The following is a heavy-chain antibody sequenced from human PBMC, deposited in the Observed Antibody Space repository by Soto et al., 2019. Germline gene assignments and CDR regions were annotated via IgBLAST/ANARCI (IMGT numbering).Heavy chain of an antibody. Sequence: EVQLLESGGGLVQPGGSLRLSCAASGFTLPIYSMTWVRQAPGKGLEWVSAISGRGGSTYYADSVKGRFTISRDNSKNTMYLEMNSLRVEDTAVYYCAKDASYDSSGHWSPLDYWGQGTLVTVSS. J-gene: IGHJ4*02. D-gene: IGHD3-22*01. CDR2: ISGRGGST. V-gene: IGHV3-23*01. CDR1: GFTLPIYS. CDR3: AKDASYDSSGHWSPLDY.